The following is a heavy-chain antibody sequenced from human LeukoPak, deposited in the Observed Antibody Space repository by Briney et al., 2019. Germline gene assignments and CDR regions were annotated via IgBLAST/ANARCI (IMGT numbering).Heavy chain of an antibody. CDR1: GFSFSSHG. J-gene: IGHJ4*02. CDR2: ISPSGDIT. V-gene: IGHV3-23*01. Sequence: PGGSLRLSCAGSGFSFSSHGMNWVRQAPGKGLEWVSGISPSGDITYYTDSVRGRFTISRDNAKNSLFLQMNSLTADDTAVYYCARERTTIVSGTTIGAYWGQGTLVTVSS. D-gene: IGHD2/OR15-2a*01. CDR3: ARERTTIVSGTTIGAY.